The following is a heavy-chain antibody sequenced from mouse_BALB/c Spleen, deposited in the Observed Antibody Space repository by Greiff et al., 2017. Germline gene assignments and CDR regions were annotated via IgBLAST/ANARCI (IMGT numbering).Heavy chain of an antibody. J-gene: IGHJ2*01. Sequence: VQLQQSGPELVKPGASVKISCKASGYSFTGYYMHWVKQSHVKSLEWIGRINPYNGATSYNQNFKDKASLTVDKSSSTAYMELHSLTSEDSAVYYCARFGNSHYFDYWGQGTTLTVSS. CDR2: INPYNGAT. CDR3: ARFGNSHYFDY. V-gene: IGHV1-31*01. CDR1: GYSFTGYY. D-gene: IGHD2-1*01.